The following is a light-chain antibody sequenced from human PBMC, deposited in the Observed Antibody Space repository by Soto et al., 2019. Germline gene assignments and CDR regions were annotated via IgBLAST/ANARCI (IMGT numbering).Light chain of an antibody. J-gene: IGKJ1*01. V-gene: IGKV3-15*01. CDR2: GAS. CDR1: QSVDIN. Sequence: EIVLTQSPATLSVSPGERVTLSCRASQSVDINLAWYQQKPGQAPRLLIYGASTRATDMSGTFSGRGSATEFTLTISNVRPEDFAVYYCQQYRNWPRTFGQGTKVEIK. CDR3: QQYRNWPRT.